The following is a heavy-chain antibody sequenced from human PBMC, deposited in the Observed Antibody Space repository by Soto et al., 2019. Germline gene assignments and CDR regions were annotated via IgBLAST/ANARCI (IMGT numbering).Heavy chain of an antibody. CDR2: IYYSGST. V-gene: IGHV4-39*01. J-gene: IGHJ5*02. D-gene: IGHD3-3*01. CDR3: AGSPSITIFGVVTSPPGWFDP. Sequence: PSETLSLTCTVSGGSISSSSYYWGWIRQPPGKGLEWIGSIYYSGSTYYNPSLKSRVTISVDTSKNQFSLKLSSVTAADTAVYYCAGSPSITIFGVVTSPPGWFDPWGQGTLVTVSS. CDR1: GGSISSSSYY.